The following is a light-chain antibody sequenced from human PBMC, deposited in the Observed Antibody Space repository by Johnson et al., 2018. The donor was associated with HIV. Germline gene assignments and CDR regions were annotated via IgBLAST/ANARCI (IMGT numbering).Light chain of an antibody. J-gene: IGLJ1*01. CDR3: GTWDTSLSAGGV. CDR1: SSNIGNKY. CDR2: ENT. V-gene: IGLV1-51*02. Sequence: QSVLSQPPSVSAAPGQKVTISCSGSSSNIGNKYVSWYQQLPGTAPKLLIYENTKRPSWIPDRFSGSKSGTSATLGITGLQTGDEADYYCGTWDTSLSAGGVFGSGTKVTVL.